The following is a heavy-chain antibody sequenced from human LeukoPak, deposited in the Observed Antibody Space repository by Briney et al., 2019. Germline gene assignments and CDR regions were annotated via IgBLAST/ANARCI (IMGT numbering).Heavy chain of an antibody. D-gene: IGHD1-26*01. CDR3: AKDTYSTSPYYFDY. CDR2: ISSGGST. J-gene: IGHJ4*02. Sequence: GGSLRLSCAASGFTVSSNYMSWVRQAPGKGLKWVSGISSGGSTYYADSVKGRFTISRGNSKNTLYLQMNSLRAEDTAVYYCAKDTYSTSPYYFDYWGQGTLVTVSS. V-gene: IGHV3-53*01. CDR1: GFTVSSNY.